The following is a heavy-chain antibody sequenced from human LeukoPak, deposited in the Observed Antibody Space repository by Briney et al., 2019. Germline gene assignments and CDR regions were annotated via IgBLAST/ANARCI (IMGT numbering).Heavy chain of an antibody. CDR3: AKDLPDIAVVPAALAPAGYGMDV. CDR1: GFTFSSYG. D-gene: IGHD2-2*01. J-gene: IGHJ6*02. V-gene: IGHV3-30*18. Sequence: GGSLRLSCAASGFTFSSYGMHWVRQAPGKGLEWVAVISYDGSNKYYADSVKGRFTISRDNSKNTLYLQMNSLRAEDTAVYYCAKDLPDIAVVPAALAPAGYGMDVWGQGTTVTVSS. CDR2: ISYDGSNK.